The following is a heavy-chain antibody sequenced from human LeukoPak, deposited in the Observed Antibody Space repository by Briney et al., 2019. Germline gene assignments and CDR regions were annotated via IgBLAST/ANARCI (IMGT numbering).Heavy chain of an antibody. V-gene: IGHV3-23*01. J-gene: IGHJ3*02. D-gene: IGHD3-22*01. Sequence: HPGGSLRLSCAASEFTFSSYVMAWVRQAPGKGLEWVSTITPGGGTYYADSVKGRFTISRDNSKNTLYLQMNSLRAEDTAVYYCARVGFYDSSGPSDAFDIWGQGTMVTVSS. CDR3: ARVGFYDSSGPSDAFDI. CDR2: ITPGGGT. CDR1: EFTFSSYV.